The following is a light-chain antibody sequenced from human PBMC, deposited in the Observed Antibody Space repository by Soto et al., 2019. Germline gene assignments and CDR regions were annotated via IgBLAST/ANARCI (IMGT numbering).Light chain of an antibody. Sequence: EIVLTQSPATLSSFPGDRVTLYFSASQYINTRLAWYQNRPGQATRLLIYQTSLRDAGIPDRVSASGSGTDFTLTISDVQTEDFALYYCHQRQSWPRTFGQGTKVDIK. CDR1: QYINTR. CDR3: HQRQSWPRT. J-gene: IGKJ1*01. CDR2: QTS. V-gene: IGKV3-11*01.